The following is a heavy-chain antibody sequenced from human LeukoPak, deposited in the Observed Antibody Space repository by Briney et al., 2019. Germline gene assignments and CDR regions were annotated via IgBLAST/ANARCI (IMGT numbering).Heavy chain of an antibody. V-gene: IGHV3-30*03. Sequence: GGSLRLSCVASGFTFSSYGIHWVRQAPGKGLEWVAVVSSDGSIKYNADSVKGRFTISRDTSKNTLYLQMNSLRAEDTAVYYCAREDYWGQGTLVTVSS. CDR2: VSSDGSIK. CDR1: GFTFSSYG. J-gene: IGHJ4*02. CDR3: AREDY.